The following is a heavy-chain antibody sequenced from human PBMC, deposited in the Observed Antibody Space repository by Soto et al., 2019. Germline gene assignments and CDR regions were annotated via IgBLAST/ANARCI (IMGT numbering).Heavy chain of an antibody. CDR2: SDREDGET. Sequence: GASVKVSCKVSGYTLTELSMHWVRQAPGEGLEWMGSSDREDGETMYAQKFQGRVTMTEDTSTDTAYMELSSLRFEDTAVYYCATHLPKENDYWGQGTLVTVSS. V-gene: IGHV1-24*01. CDR1: GYTLTELS. J-gene: IGHJ4*02. CDR3: ATHLPKENDY.